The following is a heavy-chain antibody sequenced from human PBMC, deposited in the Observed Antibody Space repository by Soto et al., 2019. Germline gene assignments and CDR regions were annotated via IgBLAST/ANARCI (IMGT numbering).Heavy chain of an antibody. D-gene: IGHD1-26*01. J-gene: IGHJ4*02. Sequence: QVQLVESGGGVVQPGRSLRLSCAASGFTFSSYAMHWVRQAPGKGLEWVAVISYDGSNKYYADSVKGRFTISRDNSKNTLYLQMNSLRAEDTAVYYCARDRWELVSDYWGQGTLVTVSS. CDR2: ISYDGSNK. CDR3: ARDRWELVSDY. V-gene: IGHV3-30-3*01. CDR1: GFTFSSYA.